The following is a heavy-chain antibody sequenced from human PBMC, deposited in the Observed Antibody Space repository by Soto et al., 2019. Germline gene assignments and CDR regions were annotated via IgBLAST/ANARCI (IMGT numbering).Heavy chain of an antibody. J-gene: IGHJ4*02. CDR2: ISSSGSTI. D-gene: IGHD2-8*01. CDR3: AREYATFEY. V-gene: IGHV3-48*03. CDR1: GFTFSSYE. Sequence: HPXGSLKFSCAAAGFTFSSYEMNWVRQAPGKGLEWVSYISSSGSTIYYADSVKGRFTISRDNAKNSLYLQMNSLRAEDTAVYFCAREYATFEYWGQGTLVTVSS.